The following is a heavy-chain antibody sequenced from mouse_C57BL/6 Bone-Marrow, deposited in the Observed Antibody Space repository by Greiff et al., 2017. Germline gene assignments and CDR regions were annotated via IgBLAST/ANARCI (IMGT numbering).Heavy chain of an antibody. CDR1: GFTFSSYG. V-gene: IGHV5-6*01. Sequence: EVKLMESGGDLVKPGGSLKLSCAASGFTFSSYGMSLVRQTPDKRLEWVATISSGGSYTYYPDSVKGRFTISRVNAKNTLYLQMSRLKSEDTAMYYCARGVYYYAMDYWGQGTSVTVSS. CDR2: ISSGGSYT. CDR3: ARGVYYYAMDY. J-gene: IGHJ4*01.